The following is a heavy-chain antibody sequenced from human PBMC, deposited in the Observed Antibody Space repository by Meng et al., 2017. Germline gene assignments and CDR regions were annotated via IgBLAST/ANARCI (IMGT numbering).Heavy chain of an antibody. CDR2: ISYDGSNK. Sequence: QVQVVESGGGVVQPGESLRLSCGGFGFPFSSFGIDLVRPAPGKGLELVAVISYDGSNKYYADSVKGRFTISRDNSKNTLYLQMNSLRAEDTAVYYCASMGYWGQGTLVTVSS. J-gene: IGHJ4*02. V-gene: IGHV3-30*01. D-gene: IGHD3-10*01. CDR1: GFPFSSFG. CDR3: ASMGY.